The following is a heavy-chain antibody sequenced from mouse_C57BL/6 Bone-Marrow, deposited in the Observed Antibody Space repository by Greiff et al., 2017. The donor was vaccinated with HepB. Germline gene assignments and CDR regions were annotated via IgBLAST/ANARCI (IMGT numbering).Heavy chain of an antibody. CDR3: TRSEYYYGSSPAWFAY. V-gene: IGHV5-9-1*02. Sequence: EVKLMESGEGLVKPGGSLKLSCAASGFTFSSYAMSWVRQTPEKRLEWVAYISSGGDYIYYADTVKGRFTISRDNARNTLYLQMSSLKSEDTAMYYCTRSEYYYGSSPAWFAYWGQGTLVTVSA. CDR2: ISSGGDYI. CDR1: GFTFSSYA. J-gene: IGHJ3*01. D-gene: IGHD1-1*01.